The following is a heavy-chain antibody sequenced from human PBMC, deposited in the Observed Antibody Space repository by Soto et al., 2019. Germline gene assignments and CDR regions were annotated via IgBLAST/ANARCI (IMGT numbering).Heavy chain of an antibody. Sequence: QVQLQESGPGLVKPSQTLSLTCTVSGGSTSSDNYWSWIRQPPGKGLEWIGHIYYSGNTDYNPSLQSRLAISIDTSKNPFSLKLSSVTAADTAVYFCAREGGESSDGLYYFDSWGQGSLVTVSS. V-gene: IGHV4-30-4*01. CDR3: AREGGESSDGLYYFDS. D-gene: IGHD3-16*01. CDR1: GGSTSSDNY. J-gene: IGHJ4*02. CDR2: IYYSGNT.